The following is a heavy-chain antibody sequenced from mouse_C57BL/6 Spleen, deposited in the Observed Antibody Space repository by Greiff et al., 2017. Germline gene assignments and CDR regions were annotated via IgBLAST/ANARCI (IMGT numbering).Heavy chain of an antibody. V-gene: IGHV1-50*01. Sequence: VQLQQPGAELVKPGASVKLSCKASGYTFTSYWMQWVKQRPGQGLEWIGEIDPSDSYTNYNQKFKGKATLTVDTSSSTAYMQLSSLTSEDSAVYYCARGQLRPYAMDYWGQGTSVTVSS. CDR1: GYTFTSYW. CDR2: IDPSDSYT. CDR3: ARGQLRPYAMDY. J-gene: IGHJ4*01. D-gene: IGHD3-2*02.